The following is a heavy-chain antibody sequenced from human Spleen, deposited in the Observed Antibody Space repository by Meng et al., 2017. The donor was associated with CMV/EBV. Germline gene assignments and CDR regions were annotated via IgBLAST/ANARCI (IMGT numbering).Heavy chain of an antibody. CDR1: GFTFSSYA. CDR2: ISYDGSNK. Sequence: GESLKISCAASGFTFSSYAMHWVRQAPGKGLEWVAVISYDGSNKYYADSVKVRFTISRDNSKNTLYLQMNSLRAEDTAVYYCAKVYEAYNPKSYFDYWGQGTLVTVSS. V-gene: IGHV3-30-3*01. J-gene: IGHJ4*02. CDR3: AKVYEAYNPKSYFDY. D-gene: IGHD2-21*01.